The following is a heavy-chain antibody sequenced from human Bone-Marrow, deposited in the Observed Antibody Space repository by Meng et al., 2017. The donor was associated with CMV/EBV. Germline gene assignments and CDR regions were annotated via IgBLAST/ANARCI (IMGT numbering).Heavy chain of an antibody. CDR1: GGSVSSGSYY. J-gene: IGHJ6*02. CDR2: IYYSGST. D-gene: IGHD3-3*01. CDR3: ARTWYYYDFWSGYLYYYGMDV. Sequence: SETLSLTCTVSGGSVSSGSYYWGWIRQPPGKGLEWIGSIYYSGSTYYNPSLKSRVTISVDTSKNQFSLKLSSVTAADTAVYYCARTWYYYDFWSGYLYYYGMDVWGQGTTVTVSS. V-gene: IGHV4-39*07.